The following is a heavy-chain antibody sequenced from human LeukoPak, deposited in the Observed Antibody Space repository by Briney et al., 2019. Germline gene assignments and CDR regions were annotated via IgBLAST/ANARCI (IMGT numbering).Heavy chain of an antibody. CDR2: IKEDGSEK. J-gene: IGHJ4*02. CDR3: AKDLGGYSYGRYDY. D-gene: IGHD5-18*01. V-gene: IGHV3-7*05. CDR1: GFTLSDHW. Sequence: GGSLRLSCAVSGFTLSDHWMSWVRQAPGKGLEWVANIKEDGSEKYYVDSVKGRFTVSRDNAKNSLYLQMNSLRAEDTAVYYCAKDLGGYSYGRYDYWGQGTLVTVSS.